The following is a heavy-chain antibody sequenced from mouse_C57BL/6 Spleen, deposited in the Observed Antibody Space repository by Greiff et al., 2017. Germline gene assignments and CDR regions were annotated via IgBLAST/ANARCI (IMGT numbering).Heavy chain of an antibody. V-gene: IGHV1-69*01. Sequence: QVQLQQSGAELVMPGASVKLSCKASGYTFTSYWMHWVKQRPGQGLERIGEIDPSDSYTNYNQKFKGKSTLTVDKSSSTAYMQLSSLTSEDSAVYYCARDLGRGYFDYWGQGTTLTVSS. D-gene: IGHD4-1*01. CDR1: GYTFTSYW. CDR2: IDPSDSYT. J-gene: IGHJ2*01. CDR3: ARDLGRGYFDY.